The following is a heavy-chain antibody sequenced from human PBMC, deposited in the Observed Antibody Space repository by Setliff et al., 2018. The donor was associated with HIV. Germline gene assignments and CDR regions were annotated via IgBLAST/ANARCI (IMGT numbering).Heavy chain of an antibody. D-gene: IGHD5-18*01. CDR1: GYTFINFG. Sequence: ASVKVSCKASGYTFINFGITWVRQAPGQGLEWGGYISGYNGNTKYAQNVQGRVTMTTDTSTSTAYMELRSLRYDDTAVYYCARDPRSGYDSDTAMVTVYYYYMDVWGKGTTVTVSS. J-gene: IGHJ6*03. CDR3: ARDPRSGYDSDTAMVTVYYYYMDV. CDR2: ISGYNGNT. V-gene: IGHV1-18*04.